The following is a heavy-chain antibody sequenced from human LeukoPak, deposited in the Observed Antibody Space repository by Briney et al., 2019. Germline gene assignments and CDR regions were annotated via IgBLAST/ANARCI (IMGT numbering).Heavy chain of an antibody. Sequence: SETLSLTCTVSGGSITNYYWSWIRQPPGKGLEWIGYIHNGGSTNHDPSLRSRVTMSVDTSKNQLSLQLFSVTAADTAVYYCARQANWGRWYFDLWGRGTLVTVSS. CDR1: GGSITNYY. CDR3: ARQANWGRWYFDL. J-gene: IGHJ2*01. V-gene: IGHV4-59*08. CDR2: IHNGGST. D-gene: IGHD7-27*01.